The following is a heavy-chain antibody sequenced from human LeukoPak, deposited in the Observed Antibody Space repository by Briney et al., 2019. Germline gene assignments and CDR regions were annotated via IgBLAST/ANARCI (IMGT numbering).Heavy chain of an antibody. V-gene: IGHV1-18*01. Sequence: ASVKVSCKASGCTFTSYGISWVRQAPGQGLEWMGWISAYNGNTNYAQKLQGRVTMTTDTSTSTAYMELRSLRSDDTAVYYCARDEGYYDSSGPNDAFDIWGQGTMVTVSS. CDR1: GCTFTSYG. CDR2: ISAYNGNT. J-gene: IGHJ3*02. D-gene: IGHD3-22*01. CDR3: ARDEGYYDSSGPNDAFDI.